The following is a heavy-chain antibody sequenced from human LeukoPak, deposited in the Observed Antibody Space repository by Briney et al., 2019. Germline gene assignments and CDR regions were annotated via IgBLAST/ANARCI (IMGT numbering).Heavy chain of an antibody. J-gene: IGHJ6*03. CDR3: ARPSYYDFWSGYRDYYMDV. V-gene: IGHV1-69*05. CDR1: GGTFSSYA. D-gene: IGHD3-3*01. CDR2: IIPIFGTA. Sequence: GASAKVSCKASGGTFSSYAIGWVRQAPGQGLEWMGGIIPIFGTANYAQKFQGRVTITTDESTSTAYMELSSLRSEDTAVYYCARPSYYDFWSGYRDYYMDVWGKGTTVTVSS.